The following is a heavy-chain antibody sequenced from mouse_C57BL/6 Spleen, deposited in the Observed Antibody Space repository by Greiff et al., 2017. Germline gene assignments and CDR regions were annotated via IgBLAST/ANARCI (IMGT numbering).Heavy chain of an antibody. CDR1: GYTFTGYW. CDR3: ARTPIRGYYFDY. J-gene: IGHJ2*01. D-gene: IGHD5-1-1*01. V-gene: IGHV1-9*01. Sequence: VQLQQSGAELMKPGASVKLSCKATGYTFTGYWIEWVKQRPGHGLEWIGEILPGSGSTNYNAKFKGKATFTANTTSNTAYMQHSSLTTEDSAIYYCARTPIRGYYFDYWGQGTTLTFSS. CDR2: ILPGSGST.